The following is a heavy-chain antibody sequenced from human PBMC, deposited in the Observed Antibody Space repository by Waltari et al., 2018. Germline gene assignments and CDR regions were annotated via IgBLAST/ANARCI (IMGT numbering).Heavy chain of an antibody. J-gene: IGHJ4*02. D-gene: IGHD3-22*01. Sequence: QVQLQESGPGLVKPSETLSLTRAVSGYSISSGYYWGWIRQPPGKGLEWIGSIYHSGSTYYNPSLKSRVTISVDTSKNHFSLKLSSVTAADTAVYYCARLGYDSSGYYFDYWGQGTLVTVSS. CDR3: ARLGYDSSGYYFDY. CDR2: IYHSGST. CDR1: GYSISSGYY. V-gene: IGHV4-38-2*01.